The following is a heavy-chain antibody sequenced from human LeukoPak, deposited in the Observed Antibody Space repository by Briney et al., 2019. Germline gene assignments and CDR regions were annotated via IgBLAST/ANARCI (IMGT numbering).Heavy chain of an antibody. V-gene: IGHV3-21*01. CDR2: ISSSSGYI. CDR3: ARASRLGELSGYYYYMDV. Sequence: GGSLRLSCAASGFTFSSYSMNWVRQAPGKGLEWVSSISSSSGYIYYADSVKGRFTISRDNAKNSLYLQMNSLRAEDTAVYYCARASRLGELSGYYYYMDVWGKGTTVTISS. J-gene: IGHJ6*03. CDR1: GFTFSSYS. D-gene: IGHD3-16*02.